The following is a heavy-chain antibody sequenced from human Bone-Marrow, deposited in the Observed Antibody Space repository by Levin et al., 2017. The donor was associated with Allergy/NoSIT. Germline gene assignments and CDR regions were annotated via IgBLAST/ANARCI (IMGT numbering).Heavy chain of an antibody. CDR3: ASSSGWYFDY. Sequence: GGSLRLSCAASGFTFSSYEMNWVRQAPGKGLEWVSYISSSGSTIYYADSVKGRFTISRDNAKNSLYLQMNSLRAEDTAVYYCASSSGWYFDYWGQGTLDTVSS. CDR1: GFTFSSYE. J-gene: IGHJ4*02. D-gene: IGHD6-19*01. V-gene: IGHV3-48*03. CDR2: ISSSGSTI.